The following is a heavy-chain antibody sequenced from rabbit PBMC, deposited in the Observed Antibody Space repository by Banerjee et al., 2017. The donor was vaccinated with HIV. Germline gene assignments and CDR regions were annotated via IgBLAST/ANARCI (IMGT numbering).Heavy chain of an antibody. D-gene: IGHD6-1*01. CDR1: GFSFSSSYY. V-gene: IGHV1S40*01. CDR3: ARSAGLGPNNANDL. CDR2: IYVSASGST. J-gene: IGHJ6*01. Sequence: QSLEESGGGLVQPEGSLTLTCTASGFSFSSSYYMCWVRQAPGKGLEWIGCIYVSASGSTWYASWVNGRFTISETSSTTVTLQMTSLTAADTATYFSARSAGLGPNNANDLWGPGTLVTVS.